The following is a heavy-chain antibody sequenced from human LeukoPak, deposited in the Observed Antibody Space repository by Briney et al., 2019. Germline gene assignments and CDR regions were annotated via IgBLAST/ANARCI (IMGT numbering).Heavy chain of an antibody. J-gene: IGHJ3*02. Sequence: GGSLRLSCAASGFTFSSYAMSWVCQAPGKGLEWVSAISGSGGSTYYADSVKGRFTISRDNSKNSLYLQMNSLRAEDTAVYYCAKDGYCSAGSCFSANDAFDIWGQGTMVTVSS. V-gene: IGHV3-23*01. D-gene: IGHD2-15*01. CDR3: AKDGYCSAGSCFSANDAFDI. CDR2: ISGSGGST. CDR1: GFTFSSYA.